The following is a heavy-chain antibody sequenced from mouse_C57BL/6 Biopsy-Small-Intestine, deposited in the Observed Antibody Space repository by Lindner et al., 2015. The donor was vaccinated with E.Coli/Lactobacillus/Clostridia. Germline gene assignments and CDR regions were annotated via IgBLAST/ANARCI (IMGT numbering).Heavy chain of an antibody. CDR2: IDPANGNT. J-gene: IGHJ4*01. V-gene: IGHV14-3*01. CDR1: GFNIKDDF. CDR3: ASEVDY. Sequence: VQLQESGAEFVRPGASVKLSCTASGFNIKDDFIHWVKQRPEQGLEWIGRIDPANGNTKYAPKFQDKATITADTSSNTAYLQLSSLTSEDTAVYYCASEVDYWGQGTSVTVSS.